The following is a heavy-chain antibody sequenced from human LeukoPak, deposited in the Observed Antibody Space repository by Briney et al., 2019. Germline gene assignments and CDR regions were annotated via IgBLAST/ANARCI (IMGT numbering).Heavy chain of an antibody. CDR2: ISSSSSYI. J-gene: IGHJ4*02. CDR3: ARDLHQLLFDY. D-gene: IGHD2-2*01. V-gene: IGHV3-21*01. Sequence: PGGSLRLSCAASGFTFSAYAMSWVRQAPGKGLEWVSSISSSSSYIYYADSVKGRFTISRDNAKNSLYLQMNSLRAEDTAVYYCARDLHQLLFDYWGQGTLVTVSS. CDR1: GFTFSAYA.